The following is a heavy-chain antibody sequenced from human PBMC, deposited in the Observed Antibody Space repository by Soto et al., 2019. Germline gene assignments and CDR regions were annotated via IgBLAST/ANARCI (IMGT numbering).Heavy chain of an antibody. CDR2: ISWNSGSI. Sequence: GGSLRLSCAASGFTFDEYAMHWVRQAPGKGLEWVSGISWNSGSIGYADSGKGRFTISKDNAKKSLLLQMNSLRAEDTDLYYCAKDLRHDYYGAGSQGPLDYWGQGTLVTVSS. V-gene: IGHV3-9*01. J-gene: IGHJ4*02. CDR1: GFTFDEYA. CDR3: AKDLRHDYYGAGSQGPLDY. D-gene: IGHD3-10*01.